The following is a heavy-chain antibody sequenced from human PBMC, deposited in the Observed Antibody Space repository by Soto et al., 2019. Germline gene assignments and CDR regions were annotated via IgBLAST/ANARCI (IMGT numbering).Heavy chain of an antibody. V-gene: IGHV3-21*01. D-gene: IGHD2-21*02. CDR2: ISSSSYI. J-gene: IGHJ6*02. Sequence: GGSLRLSCAASGFTFSSYSMNWVRQAPGKGLEWVSSISSSSYIYYADSVKGRFTISRDNAKNSLYLQMNSLRAEDTAVYYCASVIRTYCGGYCYIYYYYGMVVWCQATTVTVSS. CDR3: ASVIRTYCGGYCYIYYYYGMVV. CDR1: GFTFSSYS.